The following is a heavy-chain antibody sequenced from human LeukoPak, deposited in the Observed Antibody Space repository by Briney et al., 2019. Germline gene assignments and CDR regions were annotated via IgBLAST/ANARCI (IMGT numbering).Heavy chain of an antibody. D-gene: IGHD3-10*01. CDR3: ARVGLGELLDAFDI. J-gene: IGHJ3*02. Sequence: PSETLSLTCTVSGGSISSYYWSWIRQPPGKGLEWIGYIYYSGSTNYNPSLKSRVTISVDTSKNQFSLKLSSVTAADTAVYYCARVGLGELLDAFDIWGQGTMVTVSS. V-gene: IGHV4-59*01. CDR2: IYYSGST. CDR1: GGSISSYY.